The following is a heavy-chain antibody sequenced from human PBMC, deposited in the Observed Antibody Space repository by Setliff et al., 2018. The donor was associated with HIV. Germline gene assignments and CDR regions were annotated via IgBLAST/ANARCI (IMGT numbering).Heavy chain of an antibody. Sequence: GASVKVSCKASSYTFIGYYIHWIRQAPGQGLEWMGWIDPNNGGTKYARRFQDRVTMTRDTSMYTAYMELTRLTSDDTAVYFCARDRHYNFWSADYTGPYDAFDIWGQGTVVTVSS. V-gene: IGHV1-2*02. CDR3: ARDRHYNFWSADYTGPYDAFDI. CDR2: IDPNNGGT. CDR1: SYTFIGYY. D-gene: IGHD3-3*01. J-gene: IGHJ3*02.